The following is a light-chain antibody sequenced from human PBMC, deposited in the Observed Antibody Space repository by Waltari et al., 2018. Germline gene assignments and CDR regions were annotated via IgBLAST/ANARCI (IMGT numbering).Light chain of an antibody. CDR1: QSIGSY. Sequence: SCGASQSIGSYLAWYQQKPEQAPRLLTYSAFSRATRVPDRFSGSGSETDFSLAISGLEPGDFAVYYWENHERIPATFGQGTKVEIK. V-gene: IGKV3-20*01. CDR2: SAF. CDR3: ENHERIPAT. J-gene: IGKJ1*01.